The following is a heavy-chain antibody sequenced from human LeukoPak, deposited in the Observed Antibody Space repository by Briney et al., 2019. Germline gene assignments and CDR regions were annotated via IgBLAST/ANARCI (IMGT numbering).Heavy chain of an antibody. V-gene: IGHV4-59*01. D-gene: IGHD5-24*01. CDR2: IYYSGST. J-gene: IGHJ4*02. CDR3: ARAGWLQLGYFDY. CDR1: GGSISSYY. Sequence: SETLSLTCTVSGGSISSYYWSWIRQPPGKGLEWIGYIYYSGSTNYNPSLKSRVTISVDTSKNQFSLKLSSVTAADTAVYYCARAGWLQLGYFDYWGQGTLVTVSS.